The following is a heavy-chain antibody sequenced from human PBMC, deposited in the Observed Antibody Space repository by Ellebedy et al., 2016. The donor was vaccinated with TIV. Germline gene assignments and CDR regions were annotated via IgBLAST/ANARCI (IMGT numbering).Heavy chain of an antibody. D-gene: IGHD3-10*01. CDR3: ARGGSGSYYNWYY. CDR1: GGTFSSYA. CDR2: IIPIFGTA. Sequence: SVKVSCXASGGTFSSYAISWVRQAPGQGLEWMGGIIPIFGTANYAQKFQGRVTITADESTSTAYMELRSLRSDDTAVYYCARGGSGSYYNWYYWGQGTLVTVSS. V-gene: IGHV1-69*13. J-gene: IGHJ4*02.